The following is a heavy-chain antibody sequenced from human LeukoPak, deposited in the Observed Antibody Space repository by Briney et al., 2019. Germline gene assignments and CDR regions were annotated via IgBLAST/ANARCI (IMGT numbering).Heavy chain of an antibody. J-gene: IGHJ4*02. Sequence: ASVEVSCKASGYTFTGYYIHWVRQAPGQGLEWMGWINPNSGGTNYAQKLQGRVTMTTDTSTSTAYMELRSLRSDDTAVYYCARDDIGTVTHLGYWGQGTLVTVSS. CDR2: INPNSGGT. CDR1: GYTFTGYY. D-gene: IGHD4-17*01. V-gene: IGHV1-2*02. CDR3: ARDDIGTVTHLGY.